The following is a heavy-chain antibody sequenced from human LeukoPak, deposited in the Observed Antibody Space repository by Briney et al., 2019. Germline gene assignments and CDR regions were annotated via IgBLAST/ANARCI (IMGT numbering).Heavy chain of an antibody. V-gene: IGHV4-61*02. D-gene: IGHD2-2*02. Sequence: SQTLSLTCTVSGGSLSSGSYYWSWIRQPAGKGLEWIGRIYTSGSTNYNPSLKSRVTISVDTSKNQFSLKLSSVTAADTAVYYCARDSSCSSTSCYMGTPDWFDPWGQGTLVTVSS. CDR1: GGSLSSGSYY. CDR3: ARDSSCSSTSCYMGTPDWFDP. J-gene: IGHJ5*02. CDR2: IYTSGST.